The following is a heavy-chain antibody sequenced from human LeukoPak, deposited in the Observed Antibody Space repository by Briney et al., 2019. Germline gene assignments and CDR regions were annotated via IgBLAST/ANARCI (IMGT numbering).Heavy chain of an antibody. CDR2: ISSSSSYT. J-gene: IGHJ6*02. D-gene: IGHD4-11*01. CDR3: ARAPHYSNYGPYYYGMDV. Sequence: GGSLRLSCAASGFTFSDYYISWIRQAPGKGLEWVSYISSSSSYTNYADSVKGRFTISRDNAKNSLYLQMNSLRAEDTAVYYCARAPHYSNYGPYYYGMDVWGQGTTVTVSS. CDR1: GFTFSDYY. V-gene: IGHV3-11*06.